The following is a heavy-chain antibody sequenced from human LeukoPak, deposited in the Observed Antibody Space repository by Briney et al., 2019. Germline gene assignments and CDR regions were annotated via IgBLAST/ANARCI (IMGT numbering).Heavy chain of an antibody. J-gene: IGHJ4*02. V-gene: IGHV3-48*02. Sequence: GGSLRLSCAASGFTFSTYTMNWVRQAPGKGLEWISYITTTSSAIYYADSVRGRFTISRDNARNSLYLQMNSLRDEDTAVYYCARDPLDFWGQGALVTVPS. CDR1: GFTFSTYT. CDR2: ITTTSSAI. CDR3: ARDPLDF.